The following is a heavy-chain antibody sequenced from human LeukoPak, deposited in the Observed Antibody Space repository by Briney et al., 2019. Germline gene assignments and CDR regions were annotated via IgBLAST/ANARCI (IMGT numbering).Heavy chain of an antibody. D-gene: IGHD1-7*01. CDR3: ARDGVLELRTDAFDI. J-gene: IGHJ3*02. CDR2: IKQDGSEK. Sequence: PGGSLRLSCAASGFTFSSYWMSWVRQAPGKGLEWVANIKQDGSEKYYVDSVKGRFTISRDNAKNSLYLQMNSLRAEDTAVYYCARDGVLELRTDAFDIWGQGTMVTVPS. V-gene: IGHV3-7*01. CDR1: GFTFSSYW.